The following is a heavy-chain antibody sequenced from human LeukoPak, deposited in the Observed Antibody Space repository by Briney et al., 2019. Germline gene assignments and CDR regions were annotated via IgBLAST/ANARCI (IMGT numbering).Heavy chain of an antibody. D-gene: IGHD2-15*01. CDR2: FYRGGST. CDR1: GFTVSSNY. J-gene: IGHJ6*03. CDR3: ARGVRKCSGGSCYYYYYYYMDV. Sequence: GGSLRLSCAASGFTVSSNYMSWVRQAPGKGLEWVSIFYRGGSTYYADSVKGRFTISRDNSKNTLYLQMNSLRAEDTAVYYCARGVRKCSGGSCYYYYYYYMDVWGKGTTVTVSS. V-gene: IGHV3-66*01.